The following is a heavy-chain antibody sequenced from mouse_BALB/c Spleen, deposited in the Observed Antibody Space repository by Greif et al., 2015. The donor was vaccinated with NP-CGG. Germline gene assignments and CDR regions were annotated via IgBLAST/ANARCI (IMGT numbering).Heavy chain of an antibody. D-gene: IGHD2-14*01. CDR2: ISSGGSYT. CDR3: TRGGNYAMDY. J-gene: IGHJ4*01. Sequence: EVQGVESGGGLVKPGGSLKLSCAASGFTFSSYTMSWVRQTPEKRLEWVATISSGGSYTYYPDSVKGRFTISRDNAKNTLYLQMSSLKSEDTAMYYCTRGGNYAMDYWGQGTSVTVSS. V-gene: IGHV5-6-4*01. CDR1: GFTFSSYT.